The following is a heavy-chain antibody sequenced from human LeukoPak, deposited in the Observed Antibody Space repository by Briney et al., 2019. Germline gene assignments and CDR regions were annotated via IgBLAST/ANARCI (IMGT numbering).Heavy chain of an antibody. CDR1: GFTFSDFY. V-gene: IGHV3-11*01. D-gene: IGHD5-24*01. J-gene: IGHJ4*02. CDR3: TRGSWRVARIPDY. Sequence: GGSLRLSCAASGFTFSDFYLNWIRQTPGKGLEGVSYIGNSGTTIHYADSVKGRFTIFRDNARNSLYLQMNSLRAEDTAVYYCTRGSWRVARIPDYWGQGTLVTVSS. CDR2: IGNSGTTI.